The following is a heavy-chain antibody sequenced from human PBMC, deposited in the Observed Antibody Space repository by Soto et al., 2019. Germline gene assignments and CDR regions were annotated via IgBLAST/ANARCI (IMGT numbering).Heavy chain of an antibody. CDR1: GYTFTTFG. V-gene: IGHV1-18*01. CDR3: APGLTYCDFDY. J-gene: IGHJ4*01. CDR2: LTAYDGKR. Sequence: QVQMLQSGAEVKKTWASVKVSCKTSGYTFTTFGINWVRQAPGQGLEGMGCLTAYDGKRNFAQKFQDRLTMTMDISTSTGYMELSGLRADDTAVSFCAPGLTYCDFDYWGRGTQVAVSS. D-gene: IGHD2-21*01.